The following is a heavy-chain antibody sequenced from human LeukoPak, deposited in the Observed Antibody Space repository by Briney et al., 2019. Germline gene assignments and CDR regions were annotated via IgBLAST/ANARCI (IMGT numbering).Heavy chain of an antibody. Sequence: GASVKVSCKASGYTFTSYYMHWVRQAPRQGLEWMGIINPSGGSTSHAQKFQGRVTMTRDTSTSTVYMELSSLRSEDTAVYYCARVPATRGGNSVESFDYWGQGTLVTVSS. CDR3: ARVPATRGGNSVESFDY. D-gene: IGHD4-23*01. CDR1: GYTFTSYY. J-gene: IGHJ4*02. CDR2: INPSGGST. V-gene: IGHV1-46*01.